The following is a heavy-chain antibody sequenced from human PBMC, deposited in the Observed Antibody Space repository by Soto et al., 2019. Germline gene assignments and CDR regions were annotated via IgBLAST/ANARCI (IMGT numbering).Heavy chain of an antibody. CDR1: GGSVSSGSYY. CDR2: IYYSGST. CDR3: ARDQPRRDFWSGPNYGMDV. Sequence: PSETMSLTCTVSGGSVSSGSYYWSWIRQPPGKGLEWIGYIYYSGSTNYNPSLKSRVTISVDTSKNQFSLKLSSVTAADTAVYYCARDQPRRDFWSGPNYGMDVWGQGTTVTVSS. J-gene: IGHJ6*02. D-gene: IGHD3-3*01. V-gene: IGHV4-61*01.